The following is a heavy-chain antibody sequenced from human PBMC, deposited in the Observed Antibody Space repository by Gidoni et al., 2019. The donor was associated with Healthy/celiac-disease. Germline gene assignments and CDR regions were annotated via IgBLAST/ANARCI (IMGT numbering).Heavy chain of an antibody. CDR1: GDTFSSYA. Sequence: EVKLLESGGGWVQPGGSRRLSGAASGDTFSSYAMSWVRPAPGRGLGWVSAIRGRGGSPYYADSVKGRFTISRDNSKNTLYLQMNSLRAEDTAVYYCAKEGDIVVVVAADEGAYWGQGTLVTVSS. CDR2: IRGRGGSP. CDR3: AKEGDIVVVVAADEGAY. D-gene: IGHD2-15*01. V-gene: IGHV3-23*01. J-gene: IGHJ4*02.